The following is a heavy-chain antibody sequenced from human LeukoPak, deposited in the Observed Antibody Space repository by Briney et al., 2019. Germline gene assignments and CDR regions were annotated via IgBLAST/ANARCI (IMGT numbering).Heavy chain of an antibody. CDR3: ARDLGRQQLVDL. CDR1: GFTFSSNY. D-gene: IGHD6-13*01. CDR2: IYSGGST. Sequence: GGSLRLSCAASGFTFSSNYMSWVRQAPGKGLEWVSVIYSGGSTYYADSVKGRFTISGDNSKNTLYLQMNSLRAEDTAVYYCARDLGRQQLVDLWGQGTLVTVSS. J-gene: IGHJ5*02. V-gene: IGHV3-66*01.